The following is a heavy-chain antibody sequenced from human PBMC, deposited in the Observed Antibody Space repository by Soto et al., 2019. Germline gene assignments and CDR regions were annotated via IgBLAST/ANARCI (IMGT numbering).Heavy chain of an antibody. V-gene: IGHV4-31*03. J-gene: IGHJ5*02. CDR1: GGSISRDGYY. Sequence: SETLSLTCTVSGGSISRDGYYWTWIRQHPGKGLEWLGYIYYTGITHYNPSLKSRVTISIDTSTNHFSLTVNSVTAADTAVYYCARDQGYCSSTSCYHWFDPWGQGTLVTVSS. D-gene: IGHD2-2*01. CDR3: ARDQGYCSSTSCYHWFDP. CDR2: IYYTGIT.